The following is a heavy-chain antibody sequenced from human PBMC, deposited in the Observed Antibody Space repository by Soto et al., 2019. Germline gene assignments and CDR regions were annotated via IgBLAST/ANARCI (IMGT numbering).Heavy chain of an antibody. D-gene: IGHD1-26*01. Sequence: EVQLLESGGGLVQPGGSLRLSCAASGFTFSSYAMSWVRQAPGKGLEWVSAISGSGGSTYYADSVKGRFTISRDNSKNMLYLQMNSLRAEDTAVYYCAKGWEGPYYYYGMDVWGQGTTVTVSS. CDR3: AKGWEGPYYYYGMDV. V-gene: IGHV3-23*01. CDR2: ISGSGGST. J-gene: IGHJ6*02. CDR1: GFTFSSYA.